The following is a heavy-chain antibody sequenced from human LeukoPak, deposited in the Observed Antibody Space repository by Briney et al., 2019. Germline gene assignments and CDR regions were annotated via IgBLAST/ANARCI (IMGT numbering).Heavy chain of an antibody. CDR2: ISSSSSYI. V-gene: IGHV3-21*01. CDR1: GFTFSSYS. CDR3: AREHTYYYDSSGYLGAFDI. Sequence: GGSLRLSCAASGFTFSSYSMNWVRQAPGKGLEWVSSISSSSSYIYYADSVKGRFTISRDNAKNSLYLQMNSLRAEDTAVYYRAREHTYYYDSSGYLGAFDIWGQGTMVTVSS. D-gene: IGHD3-22*01. J-gene: IGHJ3*02.